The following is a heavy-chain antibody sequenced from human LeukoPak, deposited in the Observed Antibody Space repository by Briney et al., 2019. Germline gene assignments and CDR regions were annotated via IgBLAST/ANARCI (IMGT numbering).Heavy chain of an antibody. V-gene: IGHV3-33*01. CDR3: ARDGYSYGSIDY. CDR1: GFTFGSFG. CDR2: IWYDGSNK. Sequence: PGGSLRLSCAASGFTFGSFGMHWVRQAPGKELEWVAVIWYDGSNKYYADSVKGRFTTSRDNSKNTLYLQMNSLRVEDTAVYYCARDGYSYGSIDYWGQGTLVTVSS. J-gene: IGHJ4*02. D-gene: IGHD5-18*01.